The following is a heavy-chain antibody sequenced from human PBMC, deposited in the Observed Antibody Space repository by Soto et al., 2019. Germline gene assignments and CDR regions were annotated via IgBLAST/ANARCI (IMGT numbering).Heavy chain of an antibody. CDR3: ASGGHDPYYMDV. D-gene: IGHD3-10*01. CDR2: IYYSGST. CDR1: GGSISSYY. Sequence: SETLSLTCTVSGGSISSYYWSWIRQPPGKGLEWIGYIYYSGSTNYNPSLKSRVTISVDTSKNQFSLKLSSVTAADTAVYYCASGGHDPYYMDVWGKGTTVTVSS. V-gene: IGHV4-59*01. J-gene: IGHJ6*03.